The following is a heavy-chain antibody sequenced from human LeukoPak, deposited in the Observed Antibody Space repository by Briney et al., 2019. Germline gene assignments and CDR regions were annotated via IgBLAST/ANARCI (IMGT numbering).Heavy chain of an antibody. CDR2: ISGSGGST. D-gene: IGHD5-12*01. Sequence: GGSLRLSCAASGFTFSSYGMSWVRQAPGKGLEWVSVISGSGGSTYYAASVKGRFTISRDNSKNTLYLQMNSLRAEDTAVYYCAKDRYSGYDPPQSLDYWGQGTLVTVSS. V-gene: IGHV3-23*01. CDR3: AKDRYSGYDPPQSLDY. CDR1: GFTFSSYG. J-gene: IGHJ4*02.